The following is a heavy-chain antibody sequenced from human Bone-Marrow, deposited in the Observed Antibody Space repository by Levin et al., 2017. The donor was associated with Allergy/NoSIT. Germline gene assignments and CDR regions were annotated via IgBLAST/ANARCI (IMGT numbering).Heavy chain of an antibody. V-gene: IGHV4-34*01. Sequence: SQTLSLTCAVYGGSFSGYYWSWIRQPPGKGLEWIGEINHSGSTNYNPSLKSRVTISVDTSKNQFSLKLSSVTAADTAVYYCARGRKLFGYYYYYYGMDVWGQGTTVTVSS. CDR1: GGSFSGYY. J-gene: IGHJ6*02. D-gene: IGHD3-16*01. CDR2: INHSGST. CDR3: ARGRKLFGYYYYYYGMDV.